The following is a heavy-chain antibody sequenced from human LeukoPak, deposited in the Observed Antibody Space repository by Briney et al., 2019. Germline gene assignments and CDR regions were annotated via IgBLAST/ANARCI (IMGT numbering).Heavy chain of an antibody. CDR2: INPSGGST. CDR3: ARDQVGSGYFDY. Sequence: ASVKVSCTASGYTFTSYGISWVRQAPGQGLEWMGIINPSGGSTSYAQKFQGRVTMTRDTSTSTVYMELSSLRSEDTAVYYCARDQVGSGYFDYWGQGTLVTVSS. D-gene: IGHD3-22*01. CDR1: GYTFTSYG. J-gene: IGHJ4*02. V-gene: IGHV1-46*01.